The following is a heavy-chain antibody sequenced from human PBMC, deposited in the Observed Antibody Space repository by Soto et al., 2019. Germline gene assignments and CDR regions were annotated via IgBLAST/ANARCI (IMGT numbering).Heavy chain of an antibody. CDR1: GGSISSGGYY. CDR3: ARGGYYYENSGQNAYDY. D-gene: IGHD3-22*01. CDR2: IYYGGST. Sequence: TSETLSLTCTVSGGSISSGGYYWSWIRQHPGKGLEWIGYIYYGGSTYYNPSLKSRATISGDTSKNQFSLKLSSVTAADTAVYYCARGGYYYENSGQNAYDYWGQGILVTVSS. V-gene: IGHV4-31*03. J-gene: IGHJ4*01.